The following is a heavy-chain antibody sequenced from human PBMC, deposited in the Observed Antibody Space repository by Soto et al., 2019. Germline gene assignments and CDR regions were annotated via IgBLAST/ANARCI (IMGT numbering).Heavy chain of an antibody. CDR2: ISDYNGNT. CDR1: GYTFTSYG. CDR3: ARDRDRDIVVVPAAPEY. J-gene: IGHJ4*02. Sequence: ASVKVSCKASGYTFTSYGISWVRQAPGQGLEWMGWISDYNGNTNYAQKLQGRVTMTTDTSTGTAYMELRSLRSDDTAVYYCARDRDRDIVVVPAAPEYWGQGTLVTV. D-gene: IGHD2-2*01. V-gene: IGHV1-18*04.